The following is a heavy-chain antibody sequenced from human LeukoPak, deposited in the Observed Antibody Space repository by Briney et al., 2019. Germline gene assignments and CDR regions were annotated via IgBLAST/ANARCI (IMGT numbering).Heavy chain of an antibody. D-gene: IGHD5-12*01. CDR2: INPNLGGT. J-gene: IGHJ4*02. CDR3: ARGRGDTWLRFRRNDDLDY. V-gene: IGHV1-2*02. CDR1: GYTFTGYY. Sequence: GASVKVSCKASGYTFTGYYMQWVRQAPGQRLEWPGWINPNLGGTNYAQKLQGRVTMTRDTTISTAYMELSRLRSDDTAVYYCARGRGDTWLRFRRNDDLDYWGQGTLVTVSS.